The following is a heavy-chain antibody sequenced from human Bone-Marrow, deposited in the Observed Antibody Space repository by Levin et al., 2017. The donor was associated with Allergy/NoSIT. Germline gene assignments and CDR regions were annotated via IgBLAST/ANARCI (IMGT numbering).Heavy chain of an antibody. CDR2: IKSKTEVGTT. J-gene: IGHJ3*02. V-gene: IGHV3-15*01. Sequence: PGGSLRLSCAASGFTFSNAWMRWARQAPGKGLEWVGRIKSKTEVGTTDYAAPVKGRFTISRDDSKNTLYLQMNSLKTEDTAVYYCTTDLYYALRYFDPDAFDIWGQGTIVTVSS. CDR1: GFTFSNAW. CDR3: TTDLYYALRYFDPDAFDI. D-gene: IGHD3-9*01.